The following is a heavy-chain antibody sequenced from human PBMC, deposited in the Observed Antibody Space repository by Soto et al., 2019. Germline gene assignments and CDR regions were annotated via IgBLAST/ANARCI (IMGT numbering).Heavy chain of an antibody. Sequence: QVQLVESGGDVVQPGRSLRLSCAASGFAFSSYAMHWVRQAPGKGLECVAVISYNGDTTYYAESVKGRFTISRDNSKNTLYLQMNSLRAEDTAVYYCARDQIPGPPDYCDYWGQGTLVTVSS. J-gene: IGHJ4*02. V-gene: IGHV3-30-3*01. CDR1: GFAFSSYA. CDR2: ISYNGDTT. CDR3: ARDQIPGPPDYCDY.